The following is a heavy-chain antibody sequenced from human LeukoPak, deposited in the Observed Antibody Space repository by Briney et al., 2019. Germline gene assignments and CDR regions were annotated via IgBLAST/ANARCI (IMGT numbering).Heavy chain of an antibody. J-gene: IGHJ4*02. CDR1: GFTFSSYS. Sequence: GGSLRLSCAASGFTFSSYSMNWVRQAPGKGLEWVSSISSSSSYIYYADSVEGRFTISRDNAKNSLYLQMDSLRAEDTAVYYCAREYCSGGSCRFDYWGQGTLVTVSS. V-gene: IGHV3-21*01. CDR3: AREYCSGGSCRFDY. D-gene: IGHD2-15*01. CDR2: ISSSSSYI.